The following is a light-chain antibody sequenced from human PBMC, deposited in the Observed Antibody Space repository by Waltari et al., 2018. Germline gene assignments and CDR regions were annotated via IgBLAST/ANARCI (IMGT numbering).Light chain of an antibody. CDR2: DVT. CDR3: CSYAAGHTWA. Sequence: QSALTQPRSVSGSPGQSVTISCTGTSSDVGAYNYISWYQQHPGKAPKLIIYDVTKRPSGVPDRFSGSKSGNTASLTISGLQTEDEADYCCCSYAAGHTWAFGGGTKVTVL. CDR1: SSDVGAYNY. V-gene: IGLV2-11*01. J-gene: IGLJ3*02.